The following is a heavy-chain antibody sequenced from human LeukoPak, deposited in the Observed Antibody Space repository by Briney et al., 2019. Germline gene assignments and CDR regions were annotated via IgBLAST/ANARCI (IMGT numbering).Heavy chain of an antibody. Sequence: GGSLRLSCAASGFTFSNAWMDWVRQAPGKGLEWVGRIETKTDGETTHYAAPVKGRFTISRDDSKNTLYLQANSLRTDDTGMYYCTQEQVALICWGQGTLVTVSS. CDR1: GFTFSNAW. CDR2: IETKTDGETT. CDR3: TQEQVALIC. V-gene: IGHV3-15*04. J-gene: IGHJ4*02. D-gene: IGHD6-13*01.